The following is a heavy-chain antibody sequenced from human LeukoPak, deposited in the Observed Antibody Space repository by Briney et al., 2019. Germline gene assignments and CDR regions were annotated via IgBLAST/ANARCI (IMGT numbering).Heavy chain of an antibody. Sequence: SETLSLTCAVSGYSISSGHYWVWIRQPPGKGLEYIGNIYHSGSSHYNPSLKSRVTISVDTSNNQFSLKLSSVTAADTAVYYCARAKNQYYYYYYMDFWGRGTTVTVSS. CDR3: ARAKNQYYYYYYMDF. J-gene: IGHJ6*03. CDR1: GYSISSGHY. V-gene: IGHV4-38-2*01. CDR2: IYHSGSS.